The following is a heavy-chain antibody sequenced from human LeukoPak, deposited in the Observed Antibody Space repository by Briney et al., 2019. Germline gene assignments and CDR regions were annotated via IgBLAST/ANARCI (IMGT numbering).Heavy chain of an antibody. J-gene: IGHJ4*02. CDR2: ISGSGGST. CDR3: AKDLPDSYYYDSSGYPTY. D-gene: IGHD3-22*01. Sequence: GGSLRLSCAASGFTFSSYAMSWVRQAPGKGLEWVSAISGSGGSTYYADSVKGRFTISRDNSKNTLYLQMNSLRAEDTAVYYCAKDLPDSYYYDSSGYPTYWGQGTLVTVSS. V-gene: IGHV3-23*01. CDR1: GFTFSSYA.